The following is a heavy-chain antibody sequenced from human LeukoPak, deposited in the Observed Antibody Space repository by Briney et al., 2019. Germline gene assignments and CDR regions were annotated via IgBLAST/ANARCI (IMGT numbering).Heavy chain of an antibody. D-gene: IGHD6-13*01. CDR2: INHSGST. V-gene: IGHV4-34*01. Sequence: PSETLSLTCAVYGGSFSGYYWSWIRQPPGKGLEWIGEINHSGSTNYNPPLKSRVTISVDTSKNQFSLKLSSVTAADTAVYYCARRAIAAAGTSWVSAYYYGMDVWGQGTTVTVSS. J-gene: IGHJ6*02. CDR3: ARRAIAAAGTSWVSAYYYGMDV. CDR1: GGSFSGYY.